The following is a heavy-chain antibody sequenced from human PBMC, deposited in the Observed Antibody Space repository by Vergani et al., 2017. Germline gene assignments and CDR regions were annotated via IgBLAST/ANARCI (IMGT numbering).Heavy chain of an antibody. Sequence: ESGPALVKPTQTLTLTCTFSGFSLSTSGMCVSWIRQPPGKGLEWIGYIYYSGSTNYNPSLKSRVTISVDTSKNQFSLKLSSVTAADTAVYYCARESPRYYYYMDVWGKGTTVTVSS. V-gene: IGHV4-61*08. J-gene: IGHJ6*03. CDR3: ARESPRYYYYMDV. CDR2: IYYSGST. CDR1: GFSLSTSGMC.